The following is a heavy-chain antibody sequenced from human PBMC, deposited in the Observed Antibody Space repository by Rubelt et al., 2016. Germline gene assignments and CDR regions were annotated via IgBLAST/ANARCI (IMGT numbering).Heavy chain of an antibody. CDR1: GYSINNGYY. Sequence: QVQLQESGPGLVKPSETLSLTCTVSGYSINNGYYWGWIRQPPGKGLEWIASFFHDGSTKHNPSLKSRVTILKDGSKDQLSLNLSSGTAADTAVYYCARPTGASSASGSFLVWGQGTLVTVSS. J-gene: IGHJ4*02. D-gene: IGHD3-10*01. CDR3: ARPTGASSASGSFLV. CDR2: FFHDGST. V-gene: IGHV4-38-2*02.